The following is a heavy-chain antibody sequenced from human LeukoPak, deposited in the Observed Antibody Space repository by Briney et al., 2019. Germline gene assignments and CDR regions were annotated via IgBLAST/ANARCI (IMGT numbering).Heavy chain of an antibody. D-gene: IGHD3-9*01. CDR3: ARDRTGYYNTFDI. CDR2: TLYSGST. V-gene: IGHV4-39*07. CDR1: GGSISSSTYY. J-gene: IGHJ3*02. Sequence: SETLSLTCTFSGGSISSSTYYWGWIRQPPGKGLEWIGSTLYSGSTYYNLSLKSRVAISVDTSKNQFSLRLSSVTAADTAVYYCARDRTGYYNTFDIWGQGTMVTVSS.